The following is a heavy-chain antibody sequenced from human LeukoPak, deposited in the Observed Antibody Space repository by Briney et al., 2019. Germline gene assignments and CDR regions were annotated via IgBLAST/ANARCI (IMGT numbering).Heavy chain of an antibody. CDR3: ARDGIQLPDTLDY. CDR2: INGGDNGDNT. Sequence: GGSLRLSCAASGFTFNNYAMTWVRQAPGKGLQWVSTINGGDNGDNTYYADSVKGRFTVSRDNSKNTVYLQMNSLRVEDTAVYYCARDGIQLPDTLDYWGLGTLVTVSP. J-gene: IGHJ4*02. V-gene: IGHV3-23*01. CDR1: GFTFNNYA. D-gene: IGHD1-1*01.